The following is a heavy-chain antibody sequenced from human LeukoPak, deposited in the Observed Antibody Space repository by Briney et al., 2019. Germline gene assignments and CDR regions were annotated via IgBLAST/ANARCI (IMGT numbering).Heavy chain of an antibody. CDR2: ISSSSSYI. Sequence: GGSLRLSCAGSGYTFSSYSMNWVRQAPGKGLEWVSSISSSSSYIYYAGSVKGRFTISRDNAKNSLYLQMNSLRAEDTAVYYCARGAGEQWLVNLEYYFDYWGQGTLVTVSS. CDR3: ARGAGEQWLVNLEYYFDY. J-gene: IGHJ4*02. D-gene: IGHD6-19*01. CDR1: GYTFSSYS. V-gene: IGHV3-21*01.